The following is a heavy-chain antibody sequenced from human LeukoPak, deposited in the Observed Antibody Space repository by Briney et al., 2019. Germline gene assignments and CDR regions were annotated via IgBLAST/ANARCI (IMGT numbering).Heavy chain of an antibody. J-gene: IGHJ4*02. CDR3: ARGSIAAAVDY. CDR1: GFTFSSYA. Sequence: GGSLRLSCAASGFTFSSYAMSWVRQAPGKGLEWVSSITSSGAATYYADSVKGRFTISRDNSDNTLYLQMNSLRAEDTAVYYCARGSIAAAVDYWGQGTLVTVSS. V-gene: IGHV3-23*01. CDR2: ITSSGAAT. D-gene: IGHD6-13*01.